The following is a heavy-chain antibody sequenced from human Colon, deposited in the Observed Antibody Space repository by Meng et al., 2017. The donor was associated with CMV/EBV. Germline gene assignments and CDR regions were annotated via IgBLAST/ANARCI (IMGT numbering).Heavy chain of an antibody. CDR3: ARGQDSAKVHH. D-gene: IGHD1-26*01. V-gene: IGHV4-39*07. CDR2: VAHSANM. Sequence: QLQLQESGPGLVKPSETLSLTCTLSGASISSFSYWNWIRQPPGKGLEWIASVAHSANMYYNTSLQSRVTMSFDTSKNQFSLRLYSVTAADTAVYYCARGQDSAKVHHWGQGSLVTVPS. CDR1: GASISSFSY. J-gene: IGHJ1*01.